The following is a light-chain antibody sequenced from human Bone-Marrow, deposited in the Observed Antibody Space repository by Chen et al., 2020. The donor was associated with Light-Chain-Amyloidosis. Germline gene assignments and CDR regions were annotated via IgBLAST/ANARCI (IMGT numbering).Light chain of an antibody. J-gene: IGLJ3*02. CDR3: QVWDRSSDLPV. CDR1: NMGSTR. CDR2: DDS. Sequence: SYVLPQPSSVSVAPGQTATIAWGGNNMGSTRVHWYQQTPGQAPLLVVYDDSDRPSGIPERLSGSNAGYSATLTISRVEAGDKADYDCQVWDRSSDLPVFGGGTKLTVL. V-gene: IGLV3-21*02.